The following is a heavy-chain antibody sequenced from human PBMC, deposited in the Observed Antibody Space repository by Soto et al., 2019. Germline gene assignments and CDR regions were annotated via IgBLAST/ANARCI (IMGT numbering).Heavy chain of an antibody. CDR2: IYSGGST. J-gene: IGHJ3*02. CDR1: GFTVSSNY. V-gene: IGHV3-53*01. CDR3: ARDSPLTSARAFDI. Sequence: LRLSCAASGFTVSSNYMSWVRQAPGKGLEWVSVIYSGGSTYYADSVKGRFTISRDSSKNTVYLQINSLGAEDTAVYYCARDSPLTSARAFDIWGQGTVVTVSS.